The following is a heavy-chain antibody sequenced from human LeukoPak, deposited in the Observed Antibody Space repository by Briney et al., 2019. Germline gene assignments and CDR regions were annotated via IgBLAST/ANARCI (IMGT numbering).Heavy chain of an antibody. CDR2: IMPLFGTA. CDR3: ARGRYSSSSRVKSTRGTPYYFDY. Sequence: GASVKVSCKTSGGTFNNSAISWVRQAPGQGLEWLGGIMPLFGTAVYAQKFQGRVTITKDESTRTVYLELTSLTSDDTAVYYCARGRYSSSSRVKSTRGTPYYFDYWGQGTLVTVSS. CDR1: GGTFNNSA. D-gene: IGHD6-6*01. J-gene: IGHJ4*02. V-gene: IGHV1-69*05.